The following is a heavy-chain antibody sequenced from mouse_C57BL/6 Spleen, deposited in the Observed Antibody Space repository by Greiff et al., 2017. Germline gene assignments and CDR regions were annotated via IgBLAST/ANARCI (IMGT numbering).Heavy chain of an antibody. D-gene: IGHD3-3*01. Sequence: QVQLKQPGAELVKPGASVKMSCKASGYTFTSYWITWVKQRPGQGLEWIGDIYPGSGSTNYHEKFKSKDTLTVDTSSSTAYMQLSSLTSEDSAVXYYGRGGQSRAFDYWGQGTTRTVSS. CDR1: GYTFTSYW. J-gene: IGHJ2*01. V-gene: IGHV1-55*01. CDR3: GRGGQSRAFDY. CDR2: IYPGSGST.